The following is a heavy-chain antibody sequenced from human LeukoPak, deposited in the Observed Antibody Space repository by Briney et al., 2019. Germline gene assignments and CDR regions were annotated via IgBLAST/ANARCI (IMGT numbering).Heavy chain of an antibody. V-gene: IGHV1-2*02. Sequence: ASVKVSCKASGYTFTGYYMHWVRQAPGQGLEWMGWINPNSGGTNYAQKFQGRVTMTRDTSISTAYMELSRLRSDDTAVYYCARDRCGSTSCYLTYDYWGQGTLVTVSS. CDR3: ARDRCGSTSCYLTYDY. CDR2: INPNSGGT. CDR1: GYTFTGYY. J-gene: IGHJ4*02. D-gene: IGHD2-2*01.